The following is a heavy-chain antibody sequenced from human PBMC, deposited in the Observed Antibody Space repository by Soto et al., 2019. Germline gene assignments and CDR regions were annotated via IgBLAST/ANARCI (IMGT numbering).Heavy chain of an antibody. CDR2: ISSSGSTI. V-gene: IGHV3-48*03. J-gene: IGHJ6*02. D-gene: IGHD4-17*01. Sequence: GGSLRLSCAASGFTFSSYEMNWVRQAPGKGLEWVSYISSSGSTIYYADSVKGRFTISRDNAKNSLYLQMNSLRAEDTAVYYCAREGGGAVTTWNRYYGMDVWGQGTTVTVSS. CDR3: AREGGGAVTTWNRYYGMDV. CDR1: GFTFSSYE.